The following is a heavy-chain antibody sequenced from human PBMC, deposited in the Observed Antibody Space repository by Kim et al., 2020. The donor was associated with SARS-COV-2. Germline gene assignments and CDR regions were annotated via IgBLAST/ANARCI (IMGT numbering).Heavy chain of an antibody. J-gene: IGHJ5*02. D-gene: IGHD6-13*01. V-gene: IGHV1-24*01. Sequence: AQKFQGRVTMTEDTSTDTAYMELSSLRSEDTAVYYCATSPRITAASWFDPWGQGTLVTVSS. CDR3: ATSPRITAASWFDP.